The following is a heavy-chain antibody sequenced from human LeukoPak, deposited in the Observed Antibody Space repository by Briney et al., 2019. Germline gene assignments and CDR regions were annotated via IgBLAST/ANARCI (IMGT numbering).Heavy chain of an antibody. CDR2: ISGSGGST. J-gene: IGHJ4*02. CDR1: GFTFSNYG. Sequence: GGSLRLSCAASGFTFSNYGMSWVRQAPGKGLEWVSGISGSGGSTYYADSVKGRFTISRDNSKNTLYLQMNSLRAEDTAVYYCTKVLYSGSYFFDYWGQGTLVTVSS. V-gene: IGHV3-23*01. D-gene: IGHD1-26*01. CDR3: TKVLYSGSYFFDY.